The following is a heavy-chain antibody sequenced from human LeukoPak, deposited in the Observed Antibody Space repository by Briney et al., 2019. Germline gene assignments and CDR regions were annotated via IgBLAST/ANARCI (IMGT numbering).Heavy chain of an antibody. V-gene: IGHV1-8*01. J-gene: IGHJ4*02. CDR3: ARDKGLNDY. CDR1: GYTFSSYD. CDR2: MNPNSGNT. Sequence: ASVKVSCKASGYTFSSYDINWVRQATGQGLEWMGWMNPNSGNTGYAQKFQGRVTMTRDTSISTAYMELSRLRSDDTAVYYCARDKGLNDYWGQGTLVTVSS.